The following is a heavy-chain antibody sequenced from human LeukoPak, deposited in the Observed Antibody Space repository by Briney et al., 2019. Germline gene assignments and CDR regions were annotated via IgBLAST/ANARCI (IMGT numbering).Heavy chain of an antibody. J-gene: IGHJ5*02. D-gene: IGHD3-10*01. V-gene: IGHV3-30*18. CDR2: ISSDGTNK. CDR3: AKDSLATSGSSLGNWFDP. CDR1: GFTLSTFG. Sequence: GGSLRLSCAVSGFTLSTFGMHWVRQAPGEGLEWVAVISSDGTNKFYADPVKGRFTISTDNSKKTLYLQMSSLRPEDTAVYYCAKDSLATSGSSLGNWFDPWGQGTLVAVSS.